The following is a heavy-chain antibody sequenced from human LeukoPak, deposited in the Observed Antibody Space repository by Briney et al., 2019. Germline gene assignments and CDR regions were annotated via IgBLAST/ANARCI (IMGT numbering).Heavy chain of an antibody. J-gene: IGHJ2*01. CDR1: GFTFSSYS. Sequence: PGGSLRLSCAASGFTFSSYSMNWVRQAPGKGLEWVSSISSSSSYIYYADSVKGRFTISRDNAKNSLYLQMNSLRAEDTAVYYCARVLYGDHGWYFDLWGRGTLVTVSS. CDR2: ISSSSSYI. V-gene: IGHV3-21*04. CDR3: ARVLYGDHGWYFDL. D-gene: IGHD4-17*01.